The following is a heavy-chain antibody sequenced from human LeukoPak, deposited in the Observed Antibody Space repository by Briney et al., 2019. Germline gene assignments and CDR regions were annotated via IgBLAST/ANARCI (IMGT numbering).Heavy chain of an antibody. CDR1: GLTINGFG. Sequence: GGSLSLYCAASGLTINGFGMNWHRQAPGQGLEWVLSVSDRGGRKNYVDSVKGRFTISRDNSKNTLYLQMTSLRAEDTDVYYCPKDNDSWDSRRGFDYWGQGTLVTVSS. J-gene: IGHJ4*02. CDR2: VSDRGGRK. D-gene: IGHD1-26*01. V-gene: IGHV3-23*01. CDR3: PKDNDSWDSRRGFDY.